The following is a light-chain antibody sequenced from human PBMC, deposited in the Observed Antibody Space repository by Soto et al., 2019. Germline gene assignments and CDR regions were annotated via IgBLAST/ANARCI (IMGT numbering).Light chain of an antibody. CDR1: ETVATN. CDR2: GAS. Sequence: VMTQSPATLSVSPGERATLSCWASETVATNLAWYQQKPGQAPRLLISGASTRAAGISDRLRGSGSGTAFTLTISSLRSEDSAIYYCQQYFEWPPMTFGQGTKVEI. V-gene: IGKV3-15*01. J-gene: IGKJ1*01. CDR3: QQYFEWPPMT.